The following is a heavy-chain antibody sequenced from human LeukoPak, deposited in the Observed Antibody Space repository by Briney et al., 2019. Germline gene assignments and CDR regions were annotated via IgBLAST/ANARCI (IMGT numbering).Heavy chain of an antibody. D-gene: IGHD5-12*01. J-gene: IGHJ4*02. V-gene: IGHV1-2*02. CDR3: ARAEYSGYAYYFDY. Sequence: ASVKVSCKASGYTFIGYYMHWVRQAPGQGREWMGWINPNSGGTKYAQKFQGRVTMTRDTSISTAYMELSRLRSDDTAVHYCARAEYSGYAYYFDYWGQGTLVTVSS. CDR2: INPNSGGT. CDR1: GYTFIGYY.